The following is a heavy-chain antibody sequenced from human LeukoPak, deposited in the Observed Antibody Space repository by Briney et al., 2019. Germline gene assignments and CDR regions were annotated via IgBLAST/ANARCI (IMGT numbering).Heavy chain of an antibody. Sequence: GGSLRLSCAASGFTFSSCAMTWVRQAPGKGLEWVSSISGSGATTYYADSVKGRFTISRDNSNNTVYLQMNSLRAEDAAVYYCAKDQSRVGASDPFDYWGQGMQVGVSS. CDR1: GFTFSSCA. CDR3: AKDQSRVGASDPFDY. V-gene: IGHV3-23*01. J-gene: IGHJ4*02. CDR2: ISGSGATT. D-gene: IGHD1-26*01.